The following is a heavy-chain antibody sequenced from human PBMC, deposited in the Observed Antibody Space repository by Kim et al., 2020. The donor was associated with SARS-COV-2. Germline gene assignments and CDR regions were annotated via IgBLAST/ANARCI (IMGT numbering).Heavy chain of an antibody. V-gene: IGHV3-64D*06. CDR1: GFIFRSYA. CDR3: VKEFHYGDGYWYFDL. J-gene: IGHJ2*01. D-gene: IGHD2-21*02. Sequence: GGSLRLSCSVSGFIFRSYAMHWVHQAPGKGLEYVSAINSNGDATYYADSVQGRFTISRDNSKNTLYLQMSSLRAEDTAVYYCVKEFHYGDGYWYFDLWGRGTLVTVSS. CDR2: INSNGDAT.